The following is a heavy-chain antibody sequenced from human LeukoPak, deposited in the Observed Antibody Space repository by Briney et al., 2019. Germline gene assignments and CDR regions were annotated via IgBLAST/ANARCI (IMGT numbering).Heavy chain of an antibody. CDR2: IYSSGST. Sequence: SETLSLTCTVSGGSISSYYWSWIRQPPGKGLEWIGYIYSSGSTNYNPSLKSRVTISVDTSKNQFSLKLSSVTAADTAVYYCARDRGEMDVWGKGTTVTVSS. CDR3: ARDRGEMDV. V-gene: IGHV4-4*08. CDR1: GGSISSYY. J-gene: IGHJ6*04. D-gene: IGHD4-17*01.